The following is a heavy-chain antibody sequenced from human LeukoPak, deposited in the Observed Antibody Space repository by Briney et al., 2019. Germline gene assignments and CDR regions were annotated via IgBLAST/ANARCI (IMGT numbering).Heavy chain of an antibody. V-gene: IGHV3-23*01. CDR2: ISGSGGST. Sequence: AGGSLRLSCAASGFPFSNYVMTWVRQAPGKGLEWVAAISGSGGSTFYTDSVKGRFAISRDNSRNTVYLQMNSLRAEDTAVYYCAKHSGDATHPHPIDYWGQGTLVTVSS. CDR1: GFPFSNYV. CDR3: AKHSGDATHPHPIDY. D-gene: IGHD2-21*02. J-gene: IGHJ4*02.